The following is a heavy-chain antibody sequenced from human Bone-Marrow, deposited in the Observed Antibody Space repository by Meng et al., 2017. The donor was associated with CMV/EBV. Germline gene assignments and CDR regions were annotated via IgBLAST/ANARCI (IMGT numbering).Heavy chain of an antibody. CDR1: GFTFSSYG. CDR2: IRYDGSNK. D-gene: IGHD2-2*01. J-gene: IGHJ4*02. V-gene: IGHV3-30*02. Sequence: GESLKISCAASGFTFSSYGTHWVRQAPGKGLEWVAFIRYDGSNKYYADSVKGRFTISRDNSKNTLYLQMNSLRAEDTAVYYCAKYPRYCSSTSCYDYYFDYWGQGTLVTVSS. CDR3: AKYPRYCSSTSCYDYYFDY.